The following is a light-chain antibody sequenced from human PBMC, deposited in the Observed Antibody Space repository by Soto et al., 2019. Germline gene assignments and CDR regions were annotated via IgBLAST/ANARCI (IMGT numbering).Light chain of an antibody. J-gene: IGLJ1*01. CDR2: EVT. Sequence: QSALTQPASVSGSPGQSITISCTGSTSDVGSYDYVTWFQQYPGKAPKVMIYEVTNRPSGVSHRFSGSKSGNTASLTISGLQAEDEADYFCSSYTSTSVFYVFGTGTKVTVL. CDR1: TSDVGSYDY. CDR3: SSYTSTSVFYV. V-gene: IGLV2-14*01.